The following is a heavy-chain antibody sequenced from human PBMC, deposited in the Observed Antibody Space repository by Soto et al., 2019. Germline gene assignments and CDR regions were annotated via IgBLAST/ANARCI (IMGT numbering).Heavy chain of an antibody. V-gene: IGHV2-5*02. Sequence: QITLKESGPTLVKPTQTLTLTCTFSGFSLSTSGVGVAWIRQPPGTALEWLALIYWDDDKRYRPSLESRLTITKDTSKDQVVLTMTPMDSVDTATYYCAYLPCSGGSCYWFSFSGMDVWGQGTTVTVSS. CDR1: GFSLSTSGVG. J-gene: IGHJ6*02. CDR2: IYWDDDK. D-gene: IGHD2-15*01. CDR3: AYLPCSGGSCYWFSFSGMDV.